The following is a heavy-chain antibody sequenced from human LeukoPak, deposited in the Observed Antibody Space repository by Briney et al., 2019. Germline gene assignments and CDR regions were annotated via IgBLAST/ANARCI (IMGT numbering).Heavy chain of an antibody. V-gene: IGHV3-74*01. CDR1: GFTFDDYA. CDR3: VNLSLITSLGTAY. J-gene: IGHJ4*02. D-gene: IGHD3-10*01. CDR2: INSDGGTT. Sequence: GGSLRLSCAASGFTFDDYAMHWVRQAPGKGPVWVSRINSDGGTTSFADSVKGRFTISRDNAKNTLYLQMNSLRAEDTAVYYCVNLSLITSLGTAYWGQGTLVTVSS.